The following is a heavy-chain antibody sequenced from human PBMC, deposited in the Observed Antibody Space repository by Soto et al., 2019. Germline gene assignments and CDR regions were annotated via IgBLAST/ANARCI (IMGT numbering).Heavy chain of an antibody. Sequence: PSETLSLTCAVYGGSFSGYYWSWIRQPPGKGLEWIGEINHSGSTNYNPSLKSRVTISVDTSKNQFSLKLSSVTAADTAVYYCARGLRVVVAATDYYYYGMDVWGQGTTVTVSS. CDR1: GGSFSGYY. D-gene: IGHD2-15*01. V-gene: IGHV4-34*01. CDR2: INHSGST. J-gene: IGHJ6*02. CDR3: ARGLRVVVAATDYYYYGMDV.